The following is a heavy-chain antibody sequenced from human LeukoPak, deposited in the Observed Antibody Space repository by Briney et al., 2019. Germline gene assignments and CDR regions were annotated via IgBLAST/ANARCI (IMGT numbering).Heavy chain of an antibody. D-gene: IGHD2-21*01. CDR3: VKGPSLYSLDY. CDR1: GFTFDDYA. CDR2: ISWNSGII. J-gene: IGHJ4*02. V-gene: IGHV3-9*01. Sequence: QAGGSLRLSCAASGFTFDDYAMHWVRQAPGKGLEWVSGISWNSGIIGYADSVKGRLTISRDNAKNSLYLQMNSLRAEDTAFYYCVKGPSLYSLDYWGQGTLVTVSS.